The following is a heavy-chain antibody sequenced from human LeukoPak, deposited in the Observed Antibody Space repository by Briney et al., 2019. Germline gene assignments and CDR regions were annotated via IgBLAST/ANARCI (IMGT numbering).Heavy chain of an antibody. D-gene: IGHD6-19*01. CDR1: GYTFTSYD. J-gene: IGHJ4*02. V-gene: IGHV1-8*01. Sequence: ASVKVSCKASGYTFTSYDINWVRQATGQGLEWMGWMNPNSGNTGYAQKFQGRVTMTRNTSISTAYMELSSLRSEDTAVYYCARDHRARSGWYRPPLGYWGQGTLVTVSS. CDR2: MNPNSGNT. CDR3: ARDHRARSGWYRPPLGY.